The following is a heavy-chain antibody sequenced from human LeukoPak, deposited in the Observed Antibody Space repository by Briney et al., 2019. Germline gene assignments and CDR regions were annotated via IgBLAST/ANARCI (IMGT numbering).Heavy chain of an antibody. CDR2: INSDGSST. CDR3: ARDLCGGDCYYYYYGMDV. J-gene: IGHJ6*02. V-gene: IGHV3-74*01. D-gene: IGHD2-21*02. CDR1: GFTFSSDW. Sequence: GGSLRLSCAASGFTFSSDWMHWVRQAPGKGLVWVSRINSDGSSTSYADSVKGRFTISRDNAKNSLYLQMNSLRAEDTAVYYCARDLCGGDCYYYYYGMDVWGQGTTVTVSS.